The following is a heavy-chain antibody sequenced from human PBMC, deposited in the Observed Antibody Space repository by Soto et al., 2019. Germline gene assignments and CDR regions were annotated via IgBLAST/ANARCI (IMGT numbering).Heavy chain of an antibody. Sequence: GGSLRLSCAASGFTFSNYWMSWVRQAPGKGLEWVANIKQDGSEKYYVDSVKGRFTISRDNAKNSLYLQMNSLRAEDTAVYYCARSSFGSYYGMDVWGQGTTVTVSS. D-gene: IGHD1-26*01. CDR1: GFTFSNYW. CDR2: IKQDGSEK. CDR3: ARSSFGSYYGMDV. J-gene: IGHJ6*02. V-gene: IGHV3-7*03.